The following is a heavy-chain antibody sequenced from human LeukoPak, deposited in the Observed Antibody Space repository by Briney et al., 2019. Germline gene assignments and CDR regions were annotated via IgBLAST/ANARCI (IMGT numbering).Heavy chain of an antibody. J-gene: IGHJ4*02. CDR1: GDSISTYH. Sequence: SETLSLTCSVSGDSISTYHWNWIRKPPGKGLEWIGYMQSTGNSNYNPSLKSRVSMSVETSKNRIVLNLSSVTAADTAVYYCARDERHSYGRYFDHWGQGLLVTVSS. D-gene: IGHD5-18*01. V-gene: IGHV4-59*01. CDR2: MQSTGNS. CDR3: ARDERHSYGRYFDH.